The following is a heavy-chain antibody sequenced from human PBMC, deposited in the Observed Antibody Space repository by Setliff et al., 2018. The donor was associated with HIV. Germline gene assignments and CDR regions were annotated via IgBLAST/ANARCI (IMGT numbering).Heavy chain of an antibody. J-gene: IGHJ6*03. CDR1: GGSISNHY. D-gene: IGHD6-13*01. CDR3: ARDHGYNSSPNYYYYMDV. Sequence: SETLSLTCIVSGGSISNHYWSWIRQPPGKGLEWIGYIYYSGSTNYNPSLKSRVTISVDTSKNQCSLKLSSVTAADTAVYYCARDHGYNSSPNYYYYMDVWGKGTTVTV. V-gene: IGHV4-59*11. CDR2: IYYSGST.